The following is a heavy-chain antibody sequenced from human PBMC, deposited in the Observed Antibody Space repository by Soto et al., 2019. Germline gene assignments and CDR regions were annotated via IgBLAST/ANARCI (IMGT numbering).Heavy chain of an antibody. J-gene: IGHJ4*02. D-gene: IGHD2-2*01. Sequence: GGSMRLSCAASGFTFSSYAMNWVRQAPGKGLEWVSAISGSGTGTYYADSVRGRFTISRDNSKNTLYLQMSSLRAEDTAVYYCAKRKYCPSTTCFDYWGQGTLVTVS. CDR1: GFTFSSYA. CDR3: AKRKYCPSTTCFDY. V-gene: IGHV3-23*01. CDR2: ISGSGTGT.